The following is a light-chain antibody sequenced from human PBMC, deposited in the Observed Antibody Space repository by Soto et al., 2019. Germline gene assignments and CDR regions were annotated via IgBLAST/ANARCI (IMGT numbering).Light chain of an antibody. CDR1: QSISTY. V-gene: IGKV1-39*01. Sequence: DIQMTQSPPSLSASVGDTVTITCRASQSISTYLDWYQVTPGKAPKVLIYGASTLQDGVPSRFSGSGSGTDFTLSINNLQPEDFATYYCQQHYNLPPWTFGQGTKVDNK. J-gene: IGKJ1*01. CDR3: QQHYNLPPWT. CDR2: GAS.